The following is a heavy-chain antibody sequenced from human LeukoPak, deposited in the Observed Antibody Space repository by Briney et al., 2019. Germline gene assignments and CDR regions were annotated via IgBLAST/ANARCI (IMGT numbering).Heavy chain of an antibody. V-gene: IGHV3-53*01. CDR2: IYSGGST. J-gene: IGHJ5*02. D-gene: IGHD3-10*01. CDR1: GFTVSSNY. Sequence: GGSLRLSCAASGFTVSSNYMSWVRQAPGKGLEWVSVIYSGGSTYYADSVKGRFTISRDNSKNTLYLHMNSLRAEDTAVYYCARDLSYYGWFDPWGQGTLVTVSS. CDR3: ARDLSYYGWFDP.